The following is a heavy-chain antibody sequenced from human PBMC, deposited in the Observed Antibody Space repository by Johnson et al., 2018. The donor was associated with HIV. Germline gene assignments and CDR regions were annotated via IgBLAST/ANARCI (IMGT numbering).Heavy chain of an antibody. Sequence: QMQLVESGGGVVQPGRSLRLSCAASGFTFDDYGMSWVRQAPWKGLEWVAVISYDGSNKYYADPVKGRFTISRDNAKNTLYLQMNSLRAEDTAVYYCAKDRNYDILSIWGQGTVVTVSS. V-gene: IGHV3-30*18. J-gene: IGHJ3*02. CDR3: AKDRNYDILSI. D-gene: IGHD3-9*01. CDR2: ISYDGSNK. CDR1: GFTFDDYG.